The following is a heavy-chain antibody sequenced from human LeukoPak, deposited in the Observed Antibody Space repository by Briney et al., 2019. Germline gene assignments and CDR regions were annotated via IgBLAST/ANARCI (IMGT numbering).Heavy chain of an antibody. D-gene: IGHD3-9*01. Sequence: GGSLRLSCAASGFTFSSYWMSWVRQAPGKGLEWVANINQDGSEEYYVDSVKGRFTISRDNAKNSLYLQINSLRAEDTAVYYCARRITIFDGYYYGMDVWGQGTTVTVSS. CDR1: GFTFSSYW. CDR3: ARRITIFDGYYYGMDV. CDR2: INQDGSEE. J-gene: IGHJ6*02. V-gene: IGHV3-7*01.